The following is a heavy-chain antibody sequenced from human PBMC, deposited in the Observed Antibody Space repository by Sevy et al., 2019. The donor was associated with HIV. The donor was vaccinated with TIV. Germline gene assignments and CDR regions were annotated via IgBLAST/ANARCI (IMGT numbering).Heavy chain of an antibody. CDR2: ISYDGSNK. J-gene: IGHJ4*02. Sequence: GGSLRLSCAASGLVFSDFAMHWVRQAPGKGLEWVALISYDGSNKYYAESVKGRFTISRDNSKRTLYLQMNSLRTEDTAIYYCAKDFHVFGSRSVYYFDFWGQGTLVTVSS. D-gene: IGHD3-10*01. V-gene: IGHV3-30*18. CDR3: AKDFHVFGSRSVYYFDF. CDR1: GLVFSDFA.